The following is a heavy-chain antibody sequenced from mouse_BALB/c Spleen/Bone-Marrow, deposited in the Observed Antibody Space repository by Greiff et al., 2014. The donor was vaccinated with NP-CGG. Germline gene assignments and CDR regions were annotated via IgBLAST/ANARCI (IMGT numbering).Heavy chain of an antibody. CDR2: IDPANGNT. CDR3: AIYYYDSSGFAY. J-gene: IGHJ3*01. Sequence: VQLQQSGAELVKPGASVKLSCTASGFNIKDTYMHWVKQRPEQGLEWIGRIDPANGNTKYDPKFQGKATTTADTSSNTAYLQLSSLTSEDTAVYYCAIYYYDSSGFAYWGQGTLVTVSA. D-gene: IGHD1-1*01. V-gene: IGHV14-3*02. CDR1: GFNIKDTY.